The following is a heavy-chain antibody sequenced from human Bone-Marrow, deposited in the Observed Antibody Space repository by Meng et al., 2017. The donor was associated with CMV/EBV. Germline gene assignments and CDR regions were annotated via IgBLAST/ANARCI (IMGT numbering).Heavy chain of an antibody. V-gene: IGHV1-2*02. CDR3: ARVRWYSGSYWYFDL. CDR1: GGTFSSYA. CDR2: INPNSGGT. D-gene: IGHD1-26*01. J-gene: IGHJ2*01. Sequence: ASVKVSCKASGGTFSSYAINWVRQAPGQGLEWMGWINPNSGGTNYAQKFQGRVTMTRDTSISTAYMELSRLRSDDTAVYYCARVRWYSGSYWYFDLWGRGTLVTVSS.